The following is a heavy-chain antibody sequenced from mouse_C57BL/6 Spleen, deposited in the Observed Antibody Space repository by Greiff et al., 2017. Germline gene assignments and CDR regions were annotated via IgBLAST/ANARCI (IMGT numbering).Heavy chain of an antibody. CDR1: GYTFTDYY. CDR3: AIYYGSSSRYFDV. Sequence: VQLQQSGAELVRPGASVKLSCKASGYTFTDYYINWVKQRPGQGLEWIARIYPGSGNTYYNEKFKGKATLTAEKSSSTAYMQLSSLTSEDSAVYFCAIYYGSSSRYFDVWGTGTTVTVSS. V-gene: IGHV1-76*01. D-gene: IGHD1-1*01. J-gene: IGHJ1*03. CDR2: IYPGSGNT.